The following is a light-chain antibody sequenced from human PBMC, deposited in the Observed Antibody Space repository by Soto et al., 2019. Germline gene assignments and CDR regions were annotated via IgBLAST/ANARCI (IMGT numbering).Light chain of an antibody. CDR3: QQGDSFPIT. J-gene: IGKJ5*01. V-gene: IGKV1-12*01. CDR2: AAS. Sequence: DIQMTQSPSSISASVGDRVNTTCRASQSISSWLAWYQQKPGTVPKLLIYAASSLQSGVPSRFSGSGAGTEFTLTITSLQPEDFGTYYCQQGDSFPITFGQGTRLEIK. CDR1: QSISSW.